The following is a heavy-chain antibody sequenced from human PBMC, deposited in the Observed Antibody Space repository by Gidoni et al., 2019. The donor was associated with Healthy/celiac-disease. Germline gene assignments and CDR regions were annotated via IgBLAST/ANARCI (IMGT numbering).Heavy chain of an antibody. CDR3: ARDRRYSYGYYGMDV. CDR1: GYSISSGYY. D-gene: IGHD5-18*01. J-gene: IGHJ6*02. V-gene: IGHV4-38-2*02. CDR2: IYHSGST. Sequence: QVQLQESGPGLVKPSETLSLPCAVSGYSISSGYYWGWLRQPPGKGLEGIGSIYHSGSTYYNPSLKSRVTISVDTSKNQFSLKLSSVTAADTAVYYCARDRRYSYGYYGMDVWGQGTTVTVSS.